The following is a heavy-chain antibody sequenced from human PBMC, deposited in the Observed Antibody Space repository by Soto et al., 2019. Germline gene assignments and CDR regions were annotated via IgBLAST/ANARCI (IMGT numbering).Heavy chain of an antibody. V-gene: IGHV2-5*02. J-gene: IGHJ5*02. CDR2: IYWDDDK. D-gene: IGHD3-22*01. Sequence: QITLKESGPTLVKPTQTLTLTCTFSGFSLSTSGVGVGWIRQPPGKALEWLALIYWDDDKRYSPSLKSRLTITKDTSKNQVVLTMTNMDPVDTATYYCAHRNYSDTLHGFDPWGQGTLVTVSS. CDR3: AHRNYSDTLHGFDP. CDR1: GFSLSTSGVG.